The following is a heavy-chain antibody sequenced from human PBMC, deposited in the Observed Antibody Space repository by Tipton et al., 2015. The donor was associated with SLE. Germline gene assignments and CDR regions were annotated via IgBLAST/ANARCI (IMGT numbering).Heavy chain of an antibody. D-gene: IGHD3-16*01. CDR1: GGSFSGYY. V-gene: IGHV4-34*01. CDR3: ARGRPRATQAWGGYYYYRDV. J-gene: IGHJ6*03. CDR2: INHSGST. Sequence: TLSLTCAVYGGSFSGYYWSWIRQPPGKGLEWIGEINHSGSTNYTPSLKSRITISVDTSKNQFSLRLSSVTAADTAVYYCARGRPRATQAWGGYYYYRDVWGKGPTVTVSS.